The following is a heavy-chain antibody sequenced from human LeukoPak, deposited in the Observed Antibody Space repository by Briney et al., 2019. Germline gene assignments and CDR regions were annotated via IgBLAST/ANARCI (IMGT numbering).Heavy chain of an antibody. CDR1: GFTFSSYW. CDR2: INSDGSST. D-gene: IGHD2-8*01. V-gene: IGHV3-74*01. J-gene: IGHJ4*02. Sequence: GGSLRLSCAASGFTFSSYWMHWVRQAPGKGLVWVSRINSDGSSTTYADSVKGRFTISRDNAKNTLYLQMNSLRAEDTAVYYCAMGLIPTEIDYWGQGTLVTVSS. CDR3: AMGLIPTEIDY.